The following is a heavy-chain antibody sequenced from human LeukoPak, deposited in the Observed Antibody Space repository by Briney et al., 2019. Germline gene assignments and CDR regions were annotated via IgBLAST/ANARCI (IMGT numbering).Heavy chain of an antibody. CDR3: ARVSWFPGTSYYYMDV. D-gene: IGHD1-1*01. Sequence: PSETLPLTCTVSGGSISSYYWSWLRQPPGKGLEWIGYIHYSGTTNYNPSRKSRVTISVETSKKQFSLKQSSVTAADTAVYYCARVSWFPGTSYYYMDVWGKGTTVTVSS. V-gene: IGHV4-59*01. CDR2: IHYSGTT. CDR1: GGSISSYY. J-gene: IGHJ6*03.